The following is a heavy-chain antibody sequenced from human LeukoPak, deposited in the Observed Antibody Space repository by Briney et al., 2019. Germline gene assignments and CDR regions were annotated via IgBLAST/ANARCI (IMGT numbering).Heavy chain of an antibody. V-gene: IGHV3-30-3*01. Sequence: GGSLRLSCAASGFTFSSYAMHWVRQAPGKGLEWVAVISYDGSNKYYADSVKGRFTISRDNSKNTLYLQMNSLRAEDTAVYYCANPTASADDYWGQGTLITVSS. CDR3: ANPTASADDY. J-gene: IGHJ4*02. CDR2: ISYDGSNK. CDR1: GFTFSSYA.